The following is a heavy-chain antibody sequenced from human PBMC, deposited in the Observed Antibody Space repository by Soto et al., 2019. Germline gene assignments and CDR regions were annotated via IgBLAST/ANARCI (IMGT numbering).Heavy chain of an antibody. CDR3: ARDVVLPIGQTGILEWFDETRQTYYYGMDV. J-gene: IGHJ6*02. V-gene: IGHV3-21*01. CDR2: ISSSSSYI. D-gene: IGHD3-3*01. Sequence: GGSLRLSCAASGFTFSSYSMNWVRQAPGKGLEWVSSISSSSSYIYYADSVKGRFTISRDNAKNSLYLQMNSLRAEDTAVYYCARDVVLPIGQTGILEWFDETRQTYYYGMDVWGQGTTVTVSS. CDR1: GFTFSSYS.